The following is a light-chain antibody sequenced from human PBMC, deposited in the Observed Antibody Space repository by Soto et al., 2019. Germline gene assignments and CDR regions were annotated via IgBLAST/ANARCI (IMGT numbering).Light chain of an antibody. J-gene: IGKJ3*01. CDR1: QSVSSSY. Sequence: EIVLTQSPGTLSLSPGERATLSCRASQSVSSSYLAWYQQKPGQAPRLLIYGASSRATGIQERFSGSGSVTDFTLTISRLEPDDFAVYYCEQYGSSRFTFGPGTEVDIK. CDR3: EQYGSSRFT. CDR2: GAS. V-gene: IGKV3-20*01.